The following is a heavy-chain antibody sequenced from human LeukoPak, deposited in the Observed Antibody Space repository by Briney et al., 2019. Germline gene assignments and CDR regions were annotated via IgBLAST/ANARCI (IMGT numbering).Heavy chain of an antibody. J-gene: IGHJ6*02. D-gene: IGHD2-15*01. Sequence: SETLSLTCTVPGGSISSDDYYWSWIRQPPGKGLEWIGYIYYSGTTFYNPSLKSRVTLSVDTSKNQFSLRLSSVTAADTAVYYCARALCGSGGSCYSGYYYYGMDVWGQGTTVTVSS. V-gene: IGHV4-30-4*01. CDR2: IYYSGTT. CDR3: ARALCGSGGSCYSGYYYYGMDV. CDR1: GGSISSDDYY.